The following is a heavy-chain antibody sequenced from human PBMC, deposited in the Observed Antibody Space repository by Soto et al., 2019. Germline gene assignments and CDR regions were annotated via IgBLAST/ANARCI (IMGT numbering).Heavy chain of an antibody. CDR2: MYHSGST. Sequence: QVQLQESGPGLVKPSGTLSLTCAVSGGSISSSNWWRWVRQPPGKGLEWIGEMYHSGSTNHNPSLKSRVTISVDKSKNQFSLKLSSVTAADTAVYYCARAHCSGGSCYSVQHWFDPWGQGTLVTVSS. V-gene: IGHV4-4*02. D-gene: IGHD2-15*01. J-gene: IGHJ5*02. CDR3: ARAHCSGGSCYSVQHWFDP. CDR1: GGSISSSNW.